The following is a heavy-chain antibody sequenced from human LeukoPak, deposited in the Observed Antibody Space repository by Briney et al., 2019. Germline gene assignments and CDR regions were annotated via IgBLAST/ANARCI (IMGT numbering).Heavy chain of an antibody. D-gene: IGHD1-26*01. Sequence: SEALSLTCTVSDGSISSYYWSWIRQPPGKGLEWIGYIYYSGTTNYNPSLKSRLTISVDNSKNQFSLKLSSVTAADTAIYYCARDRVVGATTWFDPWGQGALVTVSS. CDR3: ARDRVVGATTWFDP. J-gene: IGHJ5*02. CDR1: DGSISSYY. CDR2: IYYSGTT. V-gene: IGHV4-59*01.